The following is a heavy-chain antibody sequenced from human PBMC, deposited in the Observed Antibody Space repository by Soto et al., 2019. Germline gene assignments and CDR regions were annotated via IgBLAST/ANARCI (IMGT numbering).Heavy chain of an antibody. CDR3: ARRNSGWYFDL. J-gene: IGHJ2*01. CDR2: ISGSGDST. CDR1: GFTFSSYA. Sequence: EVQLLESGGGLVQPGGSLRLSCAASGFTFSSYAMNWVRQAPGKGLQWVSVISGSGDSTYYADSVQGRFTISRDNSKNTLYLQMNSLRAEDTAVYYCARRNSGWYFDLWGRGTLVTVSS. V-gene: IGHV3-23*01. D-gene: IGHD4-4*01.